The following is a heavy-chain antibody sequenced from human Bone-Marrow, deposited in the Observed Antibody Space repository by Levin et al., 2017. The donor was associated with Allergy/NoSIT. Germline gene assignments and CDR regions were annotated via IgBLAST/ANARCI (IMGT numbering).Heavy chain of an antibody. CDR3: ASASIAVAGVDY. J-gene: IGHJ4*02. D-gene: IGHD6-19*01. V-gene: IGHV1-69*06. Sequence: PGESLKISCKASGGTFSSYAISWVRQAPGQGLEWMGGIIPIFGTANYAQKFQGRVTITADKSTSTAYMELSSLRSEDTAVYYCASASIAVAGVDYWGQGTLVTVSS. CDR1: GGTFSSYA. CDR2: IIPIFGTA.